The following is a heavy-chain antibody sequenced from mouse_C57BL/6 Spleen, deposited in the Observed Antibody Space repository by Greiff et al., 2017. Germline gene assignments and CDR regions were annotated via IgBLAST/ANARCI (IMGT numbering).Heavy chain of an antibody. V-gene: IGHV2-9-1*01. CDR3: ARDSGDYYASFAD. J-gene: IGHJ3*01. CDR1: GFSLTSYA. Sequence: QVQLKESGPGLVAPSQSLSITCTVSGFSLTSYAISWVRQPPGKGLEWLGVIWTGGGTNYNSALKSRLSISKDNSKSQVFLKMNSRQTEDTAWYNGARDSGDYYASFADWGQGALVTVSA. D-gene: IGHD1-1*01. CDR2: IWTGGGT.